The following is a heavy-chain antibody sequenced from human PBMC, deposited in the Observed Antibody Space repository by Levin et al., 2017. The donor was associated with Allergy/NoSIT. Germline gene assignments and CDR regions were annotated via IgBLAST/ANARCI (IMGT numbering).Heavy chain of an antibody. D-gene: IGHD6-13*01. CDR3: ARVLSGSWYGGWFDP. V-gene: IGHV1-8*01. J-gene: IGHJ5*02. Sequence: GESLKISCQASGFTFTSYDINWVRQATGQGLEWMGWTNPNSGNTGYAQKFQGRVTMTRNTSISTAYMELSSLRSEDTAVYYCARVLSGSWYGGWFDPWGQGTLVTVSS. CDR1: GFTFTSYD. CDR2: TNPNSGNT.